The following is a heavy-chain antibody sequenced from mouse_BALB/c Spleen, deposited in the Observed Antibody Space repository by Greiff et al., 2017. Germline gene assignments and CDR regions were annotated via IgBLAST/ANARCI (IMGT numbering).Heavy chain of an antibody. CDR1: GFTFSSYA. J-gene: IGHJ4*01. V-gene: IGHV5-9-4*01. D-gene: IGHD2-1*01. Sequence: EVQVVESGGGLVKPGGSLKLSCAASGFTFSSYAMSWVRQSPEKRLEWVAEISSGGSYTYYPDTVTGRFTISRDNAKNTLYLEMSSLRSEDTAMYYCARDREDYGNYGAMDYWGQGTSVTVSS. CDR3: ARDREDYGNYGAMDY. CDR2: ISSGGSYT.